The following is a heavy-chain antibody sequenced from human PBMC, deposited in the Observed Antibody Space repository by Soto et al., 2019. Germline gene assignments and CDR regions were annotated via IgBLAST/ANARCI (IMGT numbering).Heavy chain of an antibody. J-gene: IGHJ4*02. D-gene: IGHD3-22*01. CDR2: ISGSGTTI. CDR3: AFIGYYYDSSGYCDY. Sequence: PGGSLRLSCAASGFTFSGYEMNWVRQAPGKGLEWISYISGSGTTIYYADSVKGRFTISRDNAKKSLYLQMNSLRAEDTAVYYCAFIGYYYDSSGYCDYWGQGTLVTVSS. CDR1: GFTFSGYE. V-gene: IGHV3-48*03.